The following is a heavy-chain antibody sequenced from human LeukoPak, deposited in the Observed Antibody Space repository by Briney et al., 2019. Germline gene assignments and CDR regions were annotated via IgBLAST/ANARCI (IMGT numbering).Heavy chain of an antibody. Sequence: ASVKVSCKASGYTFTSYYMHWVRQAPGQGLEWMGIINPSGGSTSHAQKFQGRVTMTRDTSTSTVYMELSSLRSEDTAVYYCARDRGSTVTISGGWFDYWGQGTLVTVSS. CDR3: ARDRGSTVTISGGWFDY. V-gene: IGHV1-46*01. CDR1: GYTFTSYY. J-gene: IGHJ4*02. D-gene: IGHD4-17*01. CDR2: INPSGGST.